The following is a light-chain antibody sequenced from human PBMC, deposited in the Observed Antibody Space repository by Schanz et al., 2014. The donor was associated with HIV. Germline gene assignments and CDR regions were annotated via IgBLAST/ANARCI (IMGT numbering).Light chain of an antibody. Sequence: EIVLTQSPGTLSLSPGEVGTLSCRASQSISTHLAWYQQKPGQAPTLLIYGASKRETGIPDRFIGSGSGTDFTLTINRMEPEDYAVYYCQQYGSPPWTFGQGTKVEVK. V-gene: IGKV3-20*01. CDR1: QSISTH. CDR3: QQYGSPPWT. J-gene: IGKJ1*01. CDR2: GAS.